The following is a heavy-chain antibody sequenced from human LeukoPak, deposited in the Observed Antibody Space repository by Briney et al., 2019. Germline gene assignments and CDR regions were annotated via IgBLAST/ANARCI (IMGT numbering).Heavy chain of an antibody. CDR2: IYPGDSDT. Sequence: GESLKISCKGSGYSFTSYWIGWVRQMPGKGLEWMGIIYPGDSDTRYSPSFQGQVTISADKSISTAYLQWSSLRASDTGLYYCARPRGSSGYYYFDYWGQGTLVTVSS. CDR3: ARPRGSSGYYYFDY. D-gene: IGHD6-19*01. V-gene: IGHV5-51*01. J-gene: IGHJ4*02. CDR1: GYSFTSYW.